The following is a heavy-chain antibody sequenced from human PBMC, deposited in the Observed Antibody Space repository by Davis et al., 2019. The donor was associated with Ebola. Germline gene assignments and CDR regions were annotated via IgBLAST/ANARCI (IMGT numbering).Heavy chain of an antibody. V-gene: IGHV6-1*01. CDR3: VRGWFRAGMDV. J-gene: IGHJ6*04. Sequence: HSQTLSLTCVISGDSVSTNSGAWNWIRQSPSRGLEWLGRTYYRSKWYSDYAISVNSRITISPDTSKNQFSLQLNSVTPEDTALYYCVRGWFRAGMDVWGEGTTVTVSS. CDR2: TYYRSKWYS. CDR1: GDSVSTNSGA. D-gene: IGHD3-10*01.